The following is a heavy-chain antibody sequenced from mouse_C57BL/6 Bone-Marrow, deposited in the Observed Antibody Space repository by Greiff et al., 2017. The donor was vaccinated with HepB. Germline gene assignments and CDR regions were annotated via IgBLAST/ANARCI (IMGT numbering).Heavy chain of an antibody. D-gene: IGHD2-3*01. J-gene: IGHJ1*03. CDR2: IWTGGGT. V-gene: IGHV2-9-1*01. CDR1: GFSLTSYA. Sequence: VQVVESGPGLVAPSQSLSITCTVSGFSLTSYAISWVRQPPGKGLEWLGVIWTGGGTNYNSALKSRLSISKDNSKSQVFLKMNSLQTDDTARYYWASGWLLRYWYFDVWGTGTTVTVSS. CDR3: ASGWLLRYWYFDV.